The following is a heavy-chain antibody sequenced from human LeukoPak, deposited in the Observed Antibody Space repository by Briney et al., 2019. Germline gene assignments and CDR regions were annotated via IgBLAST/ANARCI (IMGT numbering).Heavy chain of an antibody. CDR2: INPNSGGT. CDR1: GYTFTGYY. CDR3: ARDRWQQLSQESFDY. V-gene: IGHV1-2*02. D-gene: IGHD6-13*01. J-gene: IGHJ4*02. Sequence: ASVKVSCKASGYTFTGYYMHWVRQAPGQGLEWMGWINPNSGGTNYAQKFQGRVTMTRDTSISTAYMELSRLRSDDTAVYYCARDRWQQLSQESFDYWGQGTLVTLSS.